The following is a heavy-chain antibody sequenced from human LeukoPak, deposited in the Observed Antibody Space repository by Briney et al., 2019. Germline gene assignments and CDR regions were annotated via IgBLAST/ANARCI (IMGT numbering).Heavy chain of an antibody. Sequence: PGGSLRLSCAASGFTFSSYAMSWVRQAPGKGLEWVSGITASGNTRYYADSLKGRFTISRDNSKNTLSLQMTSLTAEDTAVYYCAKDIRNTGWYTDSWGRGTLVTVSS. J-gene: IGHJ5*01. CDR2: ITASGNTR. V-gene: IGHV3-23*01. D-gene: IGHD6-19*01. CDR1: GFTFSSYA. CDR3: AKDIRNTGWYTDS.